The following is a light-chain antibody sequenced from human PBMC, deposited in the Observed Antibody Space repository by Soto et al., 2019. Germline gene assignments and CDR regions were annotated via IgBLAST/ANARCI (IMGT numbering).Light chain of an antibody. CDR1: QSLSSSY. CDR2: GAS. Sequence: EIVLTQSPGPLSLSPGERATLSCRASQSLSSSYLAWYQQKPGQAPRLLIYGASSRATGIPDRFSGSGSGTDFTLTISRLEPEDFAVYYCQQYVSSSYTFGQGTKLEIK. V-gene: IGKV3-20*01. CDR3: QQYVSSSYT. J-gene: IGKJ2*01.